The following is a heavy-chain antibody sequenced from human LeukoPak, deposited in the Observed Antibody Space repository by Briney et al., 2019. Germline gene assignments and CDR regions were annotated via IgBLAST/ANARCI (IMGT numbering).Heavy chain of an antibody. V-gene: IGHV1-69*06. CDR1: GYTFTGYY. D-gene: IGHD6-13*01. Sequence: ASVKVSCKASGYTFTGYYMHWVRQAPGQGLEWMGGIIPIFGTANCAQKFQGRVTITADKSTSTAYMELSSLRSEDTAVYYCARGRPTTSIAAAGVNWFDPWGQGTLVTVSS. J-gene: IGHJ5*02. CDR2: IIPIFGTA. CDR3: ARGRPTTSIAAAGVNWFDP.